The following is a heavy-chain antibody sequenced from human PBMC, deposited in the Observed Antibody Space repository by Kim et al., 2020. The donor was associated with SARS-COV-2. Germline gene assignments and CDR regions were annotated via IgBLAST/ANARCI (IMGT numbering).Heavy chain of an antibody. Sequence: GGSLRLSCAASGFTFSGSAMHWVRQASGKGLEWVGRIRNKANSYATAYAASVKGRFTVSRDDSKITAYLQMNSLRTEDTAVYYCTGSAVVAAPPTYYPMDVWGQGTTVTVSS. CDR2: IRNKANSYAT. D-gene: IGHD2-15*01. V-gene: IGHV3-73*01. CDR3: TGSAVVAAPPTYYPMDV. J-gene: IGHJ6*02. CDR1: GFTFSGSA.